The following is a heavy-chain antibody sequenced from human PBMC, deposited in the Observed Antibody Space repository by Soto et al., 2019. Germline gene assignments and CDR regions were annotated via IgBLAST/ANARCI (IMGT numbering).Heavy chain of an antibody. V-gene: IGHV3-23*01. D-gene: IGHD6-6*01. CDR1: GFTFSSYA. CDR3: AKALREQLVRMHVDY. CDR2: ISGSGGST. Sequence: GGSLRLSCAASGFTFSSYAMSWVRQAPGKGLEWVSAISGSGGSTYYADSVKGRFTISRDNSKNTLYLQMNSLRAEDTAVYYCAKALREQLVRMHVDYWGQGTLVTVSS. J-gene: IGHJ4*02.